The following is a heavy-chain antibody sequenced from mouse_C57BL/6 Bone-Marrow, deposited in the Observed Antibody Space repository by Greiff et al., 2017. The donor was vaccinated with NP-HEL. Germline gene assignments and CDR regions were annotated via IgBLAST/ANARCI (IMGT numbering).Heavy chain of an antibody. CDR2: INPNNGGT. CDR3: AREGAGTNYAMDY. CDR1: GYTFTDYY. D-gene: IGHD4-1*01. Sequence: VQLQQSGPELVKPGASVKISCKASGYTFTDYYMNWVKQSHGKSLEWIGDINPNNGGTSYNQKFKGKATLTVDKSSSTAYMELRSLTSEDSAVYYCAREGAGTNYAMDYWGQGTSVTVSS. J-gene: IGHJ4*01. V-gene: IGHV1-26*01.